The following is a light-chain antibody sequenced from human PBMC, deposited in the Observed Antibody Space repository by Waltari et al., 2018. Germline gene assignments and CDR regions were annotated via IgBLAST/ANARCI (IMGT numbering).Light chain of an antibody. CDR3: QQSYIAPFT. CDR1: QSISGY. V-gene: IGKV1-39*01. Sequence: DIQMNQSPSSLSASVGDRVTITCRASQSISGYMNWYQQKLGKAPTLLIYGASNLQSGVSSRFSGSESESDFTLTISRLQPEDFATYYCQQSYIAPFTFGLGTKLEL. J-gene: IGKJ2*01. CDR2: GAS.